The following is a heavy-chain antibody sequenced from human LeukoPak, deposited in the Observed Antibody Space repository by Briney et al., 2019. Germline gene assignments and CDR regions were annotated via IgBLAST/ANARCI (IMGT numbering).Heavy chain of an antibody. J-gene: IGHJ5*02. V-gene: IGHV3-9*01. D-gene: IGHD3-10*01. CDR3: AKGLGRITMVRGVPRFDP. CDR1: GFTFDDYA. Sequence: GGSLRLSCAASGFTFDDYAMHWVRQAPGKGLEWVSGISWNSGSIGYADSVKGRFTISRDNAKNSLYLQMNSLRAEDTALYYCAKGLGRITMVRGVPRFDPWGQGTLVTVSS. CDR2: ISWNSGSI.